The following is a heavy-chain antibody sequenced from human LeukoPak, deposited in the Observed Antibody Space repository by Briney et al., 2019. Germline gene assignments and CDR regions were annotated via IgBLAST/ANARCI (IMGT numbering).Heavy chain of an antibody. CDR2: INPNSGGT. CDR3: ARYPGPLYCTNGVCEKGAFDI. J-gene: IGHJ3*02. Sequence: ASVKVSCKASGYTFTGYYMHWVRQAPGQGPEWMGWINPNSGGTNYAQKFQGRVTMTRDTSISTAYMELSRLRSDDTAVYYCARYPGPLYCTNGVCEKGAFDIWGQGTMVTVSS. CDR1: GYTFTGYY. V-gene: IGHV1-2*02. D-gene: IGHD2-8*01.